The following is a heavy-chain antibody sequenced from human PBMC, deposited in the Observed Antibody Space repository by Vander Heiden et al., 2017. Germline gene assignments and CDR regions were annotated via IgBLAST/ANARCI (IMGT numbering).Heavy chain of an antibody. Sequence: QVRLVRSGAEGKKPGASVKVACEAAATTVTRHCTPCSRQSPGQPLVWLGIINPRGGSTSYVQTFQGRVTMTRDTSTSTVYMELSSLRSDDTAVYYCARDRAIFGVVITHPRKNYYYYYGMDVWGQGTTVTVSS. J-gene: IGHJ6*02. D-gene: IGHD3-3*01. CDR2: INPRGGST. CDR1: ATTVTRHC. V-gene: IGHV1-46*01. CDR3: ARDRAIFGVVITHPRKNYYYYYGMDV.